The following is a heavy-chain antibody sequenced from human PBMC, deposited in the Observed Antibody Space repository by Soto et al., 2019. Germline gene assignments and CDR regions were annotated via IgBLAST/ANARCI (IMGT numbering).Heavy chain of an antibody. CDR3: ARGGDSYGYGEHYYYGMDV. J-gene: IGHJ6*02. Sequence: EVQLVESGGGLVQPGGSLRLSCAASGFGVSNNYMSWVRQAPGKGLEWVSAINSGGNTYYADSVKGRFTISRDNSKNTVYLQMSSVGDEDTAVYYCARGGDSYGYGEHYYYGMDVWGQGTTVTVSS. CDR2: INSGGNT. D-gene: IGHD5-18*01. V-gene: IGHV3-66*01. CDR1: GFGVSNNY.